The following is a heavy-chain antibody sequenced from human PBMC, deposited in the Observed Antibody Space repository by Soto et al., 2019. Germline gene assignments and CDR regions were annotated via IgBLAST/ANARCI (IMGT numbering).Heavy chain of an antibody. D-gene: IGHD4-17*01. CDR2: STPCNDTT. V-gene: IGHV1-18*01. CDR1: DYTFTSIS. J-gene: IGHJ4*02. CDR3: AAGVTTFDD. Sequence: ASVNVSCKRSDYTFTSISITRMRQAPAQGLEWMGWSTPCNDTTNYAHNIQGRVTKTTDTSTSTAYLDLRGLRSDDTAVDYCAAGVTTFDDWGQGTPVT.